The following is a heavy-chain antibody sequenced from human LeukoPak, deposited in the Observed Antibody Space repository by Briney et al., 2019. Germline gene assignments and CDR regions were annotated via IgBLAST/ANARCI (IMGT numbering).Heavy chain of an antibody. CDR1: GYTFSSYY. CDR2: INPGGLNS. CDR3: AREGSLSSIGAIGH. D-gene: IGHD3-10*01. Sequence: WASVKVSCKASGYTFSSYYIQWVRQAPGQGLECMGRINPGGLNSNYAQKFQGRITMTRDTSTSTVYMELSRLRPEDTAVYYCAREGSLSSIGAIGHWGQGTLVTVSS. V-gene: IGHV1-46*01. J-gene: IGHJ4*02.